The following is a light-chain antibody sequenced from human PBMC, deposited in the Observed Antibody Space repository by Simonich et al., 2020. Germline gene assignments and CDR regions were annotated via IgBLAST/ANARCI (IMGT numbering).Light chain of an antibody. J-gene: IGLJ3*02. Sequence: QSALTQPASVSGSPGQSITISCTGTSSDVGGYNYVSWYQQPPGKAPKLMIYDVSQRPSGVPDRFAGSKSGNTASLTISGLQAEDEADYYCCSYAGSYSWVFGGGTKLTVL. CDR2: DVS. CDR1: SSDVGGYNY. V-gene: IGLV2-11*01. CDR3: CSYAGSYSWV.